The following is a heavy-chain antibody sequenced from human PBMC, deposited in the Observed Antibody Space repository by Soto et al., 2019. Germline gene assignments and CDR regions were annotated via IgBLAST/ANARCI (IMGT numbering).Heavy chain of an antibody. CDR3: ARDLSITIFGVVIILDAFDI. D-gene: IGHD3-3*01. V-gene: IGHV3-21*01. J-gene: IGHJ3*02. CDR1: GFTFSSYS. Sequence: GGSLRLSCAASGFTFSSYSMNWVRQAPGKGLEWVSSISSSSSYIYYADSVKGRFTISRDNAKNSLYLQMNSLRAEDTAVYYCARDLSITIFGVVIILDAFDIWGQGTMVTVSS. CDR2: ISSSSSYI.